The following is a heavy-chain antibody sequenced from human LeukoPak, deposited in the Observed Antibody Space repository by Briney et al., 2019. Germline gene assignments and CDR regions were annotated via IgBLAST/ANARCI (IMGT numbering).Heavy chain of an antibody. J-gene: IGHJ6*02. CDR3: AREVVTMVRGAPFDYYYYGMDV. CDR1: GGTFSSYA. CDR2: IIPIFGTA. D-gene: IGHD3-10*01. V-gene: IGHV1-69*01. Sequence: ASVKVSCKASGGTFSSYAISWVRQAPGQGLEWMGGIIPIFGTANYAQKFQGRVTITADESTSTAYMELSSLRSEDTAVYYCAREVVTMVRGAPFDYYYYGMDVWGQGTTVTVSS.